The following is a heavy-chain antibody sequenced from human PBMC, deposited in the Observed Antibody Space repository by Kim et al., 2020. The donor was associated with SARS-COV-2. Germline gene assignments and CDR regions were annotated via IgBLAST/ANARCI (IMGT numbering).Heavy chain of an antibody. V-gene: IGHV4-39*01. Sequence: SETLSLTCTVSGASISSSSCYWVWIRQRPGKGLNGIGRLCYSVSTNPYLSLQIPVSISASTSRNPLSLNLVSVTAAAAAVCYCSGHFPGWLHLHAYYFD. D-gene: IGHD5-12*01. CDR1: GASISSSSCY. J-gene: IGHJ4*01. CDR2: LCYSVST. CDR3: SGHFPGWLHLHAYYFD.